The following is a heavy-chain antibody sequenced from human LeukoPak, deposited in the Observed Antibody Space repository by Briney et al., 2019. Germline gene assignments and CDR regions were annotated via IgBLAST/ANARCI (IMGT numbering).Heavy chain of an antibody. J-gene: IGHJ4*02. CDR2: IYPGDSDT. D-gene: IGHD6-25*01. V-gene: IGHV5-51*01. CDR3: ARGGERVAADY. CDR1: GYSFTNYW. Sequence: GESLKISCKGFGYSFTNYWIGWVRQMPGKGLEWMGIIYPGDSDTRYSPSFEGQVTISADKSISTAYLQWTSLKASDTAMYYCARGGERVAADYWGQGTLVTVSS.